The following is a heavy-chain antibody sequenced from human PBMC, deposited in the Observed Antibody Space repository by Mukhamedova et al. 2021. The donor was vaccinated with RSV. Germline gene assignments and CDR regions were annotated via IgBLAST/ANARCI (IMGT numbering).Heavy chain of an antibody. V-gene: IGHV4-4*07. Sequence: GVEWIGRIYSSGSTTYNPSLKSRVTMSVDTSKNQFSLKLTSVTAADTAVYYCARGTTGSYYPSYFDYWGQGSLVTASS. J-gene: IGHJ4*02. CDR3: ARGTTGSYYPSYFDY. CDR2: IYSSGST. D-gene: IGHD1-26*01.